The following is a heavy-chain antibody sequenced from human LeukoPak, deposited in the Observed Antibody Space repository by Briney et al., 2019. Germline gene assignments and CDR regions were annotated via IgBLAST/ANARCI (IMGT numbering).Heavy chain of an antibody. CDR3: ARQGYDILTGYIDAFDI. CDR2: ISYSGST. CDR1: VGSISRQY. V-gene: IGHV4-59*08. D-gene: IGHD3-9*01. J-gene: IGHJ3*02. Sequence: SETLSLICTVSVGSISRQYWSWIRQPPGKGLEWIGYISYSGSTNYNPSLKSRVTISIDTSKNQFSLKLRSVTAADTAIYYCARQGYDILTGYIDAFDIWGQGTMVTVSS.